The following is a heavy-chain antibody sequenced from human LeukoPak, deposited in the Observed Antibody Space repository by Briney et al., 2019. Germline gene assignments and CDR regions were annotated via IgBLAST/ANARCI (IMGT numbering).Heavy chain of an antibody. Sequence: PSETLSLTCTVSGYSISSGFYWGWIRQHPGKGLGWIGYIYYSGSTYYNPSLKSRVTISVDTSKNQFSLKLSSVTAADTAVYYCARDKKNYYDSRHYFDYWGQGTLVTVSS. CDR2: IYYSGST. CDR1: GYSISSGFY. V-gene: IGHV4-31*03. J-gene: IGHJ4*02. D-gene: IGHD3-22*01. CDR3: ARDKKNYYDSRHYFDY.